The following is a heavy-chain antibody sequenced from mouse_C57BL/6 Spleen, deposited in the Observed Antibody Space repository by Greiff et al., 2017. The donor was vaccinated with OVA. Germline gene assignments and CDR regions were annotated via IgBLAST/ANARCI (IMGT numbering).Heavy chain of an antibody. CDR2: IYPGDGDT. Sequence: VQLQQSGPELVKPGASVKISCKASGYAFSSSWMNWVKQRPGKGLEWIGRIYPGDGDTNYNGKFKGKATLTADKSSSTAYMQLSSLTSEDSAVYFCARSGELGDYYAMDYWGQGTSVTVSS. D-gene: IGHD4-1*01. V-gene: IGHV1-82*01. J-gene: IGHJ4*01. CDR3: ARSGELGDYYAMDY. CDR1: GYAFSSSW.